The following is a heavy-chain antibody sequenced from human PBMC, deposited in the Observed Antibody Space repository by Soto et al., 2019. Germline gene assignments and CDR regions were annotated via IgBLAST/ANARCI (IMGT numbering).Heavy chain of an antibody. CDR2: ISHDGNTV. CDR1: GITFSSYG. D-gene: IGHD2-2*01. J-gene: IGHJ4*02. Sequence: QVQLVESGGGVVQPGRSLRLSCAASGITFSSYGMHWVRQAPGKGLEWVEVISHDGNTVYYADSVKGRFTISRDNSKNTLYLPLNSLRAEDTAVYYCAKEGNIVGEPDFLSFDYWGLGTLVTVSS. CDR3: AKEGNIVGEPDFLSFDY. V-gene: IGHV3-30*18.